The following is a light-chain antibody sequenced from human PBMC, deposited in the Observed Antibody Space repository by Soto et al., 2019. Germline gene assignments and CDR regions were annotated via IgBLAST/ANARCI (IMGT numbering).Light chain of an antibody. Sequence: DIQMTQSPSTLSASVGDRVTISCRASQSISTWLAWYQQKPGKAPKLLIYKASSLESGVPSRFSGSGSGTEFTLTISSLQPDDFATYCCQQYNSSYNTFGQGTKLEIK. CDR3: QQYNSSYNT. CDR2: KAS. V-gene: IGKV1-5*03. J-gene: IGKJ2*01. CDR1: QSISTW.